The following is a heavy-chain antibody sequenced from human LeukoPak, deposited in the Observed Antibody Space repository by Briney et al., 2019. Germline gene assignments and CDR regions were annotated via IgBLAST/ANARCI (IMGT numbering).Heavy chain of an antibody. CDR1: GGTFSSYA. J-gene: IGHJ3*02. D-gene: IGHD3-16*01. CDR3: ARDLRLGAFDI. V-gene: IGHV1-69*13. Sequence: ASVKVSCKASGGTFSSYAISWVRQAPGQGLEWMGWIIPIFGTANYAQKFQGRVTITADESTSTAYMELSSLRSEDTAVYYCARDLRLGAFDIWGQGTMVTVSS. CDR2: IIPIFGTA.